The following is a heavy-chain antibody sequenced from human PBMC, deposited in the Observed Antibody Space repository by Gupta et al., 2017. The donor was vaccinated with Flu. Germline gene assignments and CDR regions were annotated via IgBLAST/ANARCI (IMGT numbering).Heavy chain of an antibody. V-gene: IGHV3-23*01. CDR1: GLPFIDYA. J-gene: IGHJ4*02. CDR3: TKDRSGNPAIDY. D-gene: IGHD6-13*01. Sequence: EVKLLESGGGVVQPGGSLRLSCVVSGLPFIDYAMNWCRQAPGKGLEWLPTVAAGGYRSCYADYVMGRFTIARDNSKNTIDLQMNSLRGDDTAGYYCTKDRSGNPAIDYWGQGALVTVSA. CDR2: VAAGGYRS.